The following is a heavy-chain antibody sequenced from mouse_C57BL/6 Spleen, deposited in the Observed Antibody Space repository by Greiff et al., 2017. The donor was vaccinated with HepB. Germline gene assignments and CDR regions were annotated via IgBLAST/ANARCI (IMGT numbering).Heavy chain of an antibody. CDR1: GYTFTSYW. D-gene: IGHD2-5*01. V-gene: IGHV1-7*01. J-gene: IGHJ4*01. CDR2: INPSSGYT. Sequence: QVQLQQSGAELVKPGASVKLSCKASGYTFTSYWMHWVKQRPGQGLEWIGYINPSSGYTKYNQKFKDKATLTADKSSSTAYMQLSSLTSEDSAVYYCAVYYSSYGDAMDYWGQGTSVTVAS. CDR3: AVYYSSYGDAMDY.